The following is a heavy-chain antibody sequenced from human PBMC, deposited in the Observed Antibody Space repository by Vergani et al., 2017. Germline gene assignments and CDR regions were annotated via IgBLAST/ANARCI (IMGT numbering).Heavy chain of an antibody. CDR2: LSASDRRT. Sequence: EVQLLESGGDLVQPGGSLRLSCAASGFTFIMHAMSWVRQAPGKGLEWVSTLSASDRRTHYADSVKGRFTISRDISKNTLYLQMNSLRAEDTAVYYCAREGGFGSPNDYWGQGTRVTVSS. J-gene: IGHJ4*02. V-gene: IGHV3-23*01. D-gene: IGHD3-10*01. CDR3: AREGGFGSPNDY. CDR1: GFTFIMHA.